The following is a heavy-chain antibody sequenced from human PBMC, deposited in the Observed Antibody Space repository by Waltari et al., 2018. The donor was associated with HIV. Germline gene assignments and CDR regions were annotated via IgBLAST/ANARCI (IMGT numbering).Heavy chain of an antibody. CDR3: ARGAAAGSSYYYYYGMDV. J-gene: IGHJ6*02. V-gene: IGHV3-30*04. CDR1: GFTFSSYA. CDR2: ISYDGSNK. D-gene: IGHD6-13*01. Sequence: QVQLVESGGGVVQPGRSLRLSCAASGFTFSSYAMHWVRQAPGKGLGWVVVISYDGSNKDYADSVKGRLTISRDNSKNTLDLQMNSLRAEDTAVYYCARGAAAGSSYYYYYGMDVWGQGTTVTVSS.